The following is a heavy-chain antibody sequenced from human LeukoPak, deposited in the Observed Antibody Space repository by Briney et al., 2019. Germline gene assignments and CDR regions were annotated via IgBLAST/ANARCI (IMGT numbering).Heavy chain of an antibody. CDR2: IYYSGST. J-gene: IGHJ5*02. CDR1: GGSISSYY. CDR3: ARGSHYFLKLFHP. D-gene: IGHD3-10*01. V-gene: IGHV4-59*01. Sequence: SETLSLTCTVSGGSISSYYWSWIRQPPGKGLEWIGYIYYSGSTNYNPSLKSRVTISLGTSKNQFSLKLSPVTAADTAVYYCARGSHYFLKLFHPWGQGTLVTVSS.